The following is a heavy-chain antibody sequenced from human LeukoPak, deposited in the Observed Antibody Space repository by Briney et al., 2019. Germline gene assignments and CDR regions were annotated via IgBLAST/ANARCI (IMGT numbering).Heavy chain of an antibody. CDR3: ARDRNYYDSSGASLWYFDL. CDR2: IYSGGST. CDR1: GFTVSSNY. V-gene: IGHV3-53*01. Sequence: GGFLSLSCAASGFTVSSNYMSWVRQAPGQGLEWVSVIYSGGSTYYADSVKGRFTISRDNSKNTLYLQMNSLRAEDTAVYYCARDRNYYDSSGASLWYFDLWGRGTLVTVSS. J-gene: IGHJ2*01. D-gene: IGHD3-22*01.